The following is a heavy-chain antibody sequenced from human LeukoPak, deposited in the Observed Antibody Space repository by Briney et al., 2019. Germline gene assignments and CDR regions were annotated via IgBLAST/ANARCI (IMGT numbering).Heavy chain of an antibody. CDR3: ARGGGYCSGGSCYSFDY. Sequence: SETLSLTCAVYGGSFSGYYWSWIRQPPGKGLEWIGYIYYSGSTNYNPSLKSRVTISVDTSKNQFSLKLSSVTAADTAVYYCARGGGYCSGGSCYSFDYWGQGTLVTVSS. J-gene: IGHJ4*02. CDR2: IYYSGST. D-gene: IGHD2-15*01. CDR1: GGSFSGYY. V-gene: IGHV4-59*01.